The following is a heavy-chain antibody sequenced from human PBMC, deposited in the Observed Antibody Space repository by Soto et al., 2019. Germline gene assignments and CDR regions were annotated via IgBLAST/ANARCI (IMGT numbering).Heavy chain of an antibody. CDR1: GFTFRWFA. J-gene: IGHJ6*02. V-gene: IGHV3-30*18. CDR2: VSYEGTTK. CDR3: AKDDREAVAGAVHFYGMDV. D-gene: IGHD6-19*01. Sequence: QVQLVESGGDVVQPGESLRLSCVASGFTFRWFAMPWVRQAPGKGLEWVAAVSYEGTTKTYSDDVKGRFTISRDNSRNTVYLQLDNLRREDTAMYYCAKDDREAVAGAVHFYGMDVWGQGTSVTVSS.